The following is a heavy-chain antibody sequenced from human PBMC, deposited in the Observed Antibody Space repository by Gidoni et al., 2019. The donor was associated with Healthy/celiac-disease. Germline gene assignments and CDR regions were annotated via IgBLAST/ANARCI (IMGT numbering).Heavy chain of an antibody. J-gene: IGHJ4*02. V-gene: IGHV4-39*01. D-gene: IGHD5-18*01. Sequence: QLQLQASGPGLVKPSETLSLTCTVSGGSISSSRYYWGWIRQPPGKGLEWIGSIYYSGSTYYNPSLKSRVTISVDTSKNQFSLKLSSVTAADTAVYYCARHKKKYSYGPYYFDYWGQGTLVTVSS. CDR2: IYYSGST. CDR1: GGSISSSRYY. CDR3: ARHKKKYSYGPYYFDY.